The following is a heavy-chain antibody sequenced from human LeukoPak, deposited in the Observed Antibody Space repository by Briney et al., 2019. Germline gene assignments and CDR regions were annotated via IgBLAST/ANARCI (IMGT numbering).Heavy chain of an antibody. CDR2: INHSGST. CDR3: ARVRRGYCSSTSCYTGAYYYYGMDV. CDR1: GGSFSGYY. V-gene: IGHV4-34*01. Sequence: KPSETLSLTCAVYGGSFSGYYWSWIRQPPGKGLEWIGEINHSGSTNYNPSLKSRVTISVDTSKNQLSLKLSSVTAADTAVYYCARVRRGYCSSTSCYTGAYYYYGMDVWGQGTTVTVSS. J-gene: IGHJ6*02. D-gene: IGHD2-2*02.